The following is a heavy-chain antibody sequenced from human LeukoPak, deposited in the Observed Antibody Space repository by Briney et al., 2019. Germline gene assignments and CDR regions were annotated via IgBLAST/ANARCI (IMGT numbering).Heavy chain of an antibody. CDR2: INPNSGGT. V-gene: IGHV1-2*02. CDR1: GYTFTGHY. CDR3: ARTTGTKGFDL. D-gene: IGHD1-1*01. Sequence: GASVTVSCKASGYTFTGHYMHWVRQAPGQGLEWMGWINPNSGGTSYAQRFQGRVTMTRDTSINTAYMEVSWLRSEDTAVYYCARTTGTKGFDLCGQGTLVTVSS. J-gene: IGHJ4*02.